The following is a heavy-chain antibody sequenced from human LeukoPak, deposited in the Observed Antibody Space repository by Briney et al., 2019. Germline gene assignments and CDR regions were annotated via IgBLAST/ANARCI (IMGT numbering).Heavy chain of an antibody. J-gene: IGHJ4*02. Sequence: SETLSLTCTVSGGSISSSSYYWSWIRQPAGKGLEWIGRIYTSGSTNYNPSLKSRVTMSVDTSKNQFSLKLSSVTAADTAVYYCARGGMTGNYWGQGTLVTVSS. CDR2: IYTSGST. CDR3: ARGGMTGNY. V-gene: IGHV4-61*02. D-gene: IGHD1-14*01. CDR1: GGSISSSSYY.